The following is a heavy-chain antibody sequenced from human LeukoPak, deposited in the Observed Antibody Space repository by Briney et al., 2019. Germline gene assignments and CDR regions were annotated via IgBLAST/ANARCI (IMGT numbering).Heavy chain of an antibody. D-gene: IGHD2-15*01. J-gene: IGHJ4*02. CDR1: GYTFTGYY. Sequence: ASVKVSCKASGYTFTGYYMHWVRQAPGQGLEWMGWINPNSGGTNYAQKFQGRVTTTRDTSISTDYMELSRLRSDDTAVYYCARQSCGGGSCFFDYWGQGTLVTVSS. CDR2: INPNSGGT. V-gene: IGHV1-2*02. CDR3: ARQSCGGGSCFFDY.